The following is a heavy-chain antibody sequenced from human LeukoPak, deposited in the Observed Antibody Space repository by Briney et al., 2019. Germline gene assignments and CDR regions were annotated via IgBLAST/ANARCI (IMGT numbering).Heavy chain of an antibody. V-gene: IGHV3-64*02. CDR3: AKDLSPNIAARQPFDS. CDR1: GFSFRNYA. J-gene: IGHJ4*02. CDR2: INTDGRIT. Sequence: GGSLRLSCVASGFSFRNYAIHWVRQAPGKGLEYVSVINTDGRITYYADSVKGRFTISRDNSNSKNTLYLQMSSLRVEDTAVYYCAKDLSPNIAARQPFDSWGQGTLVTVSS. D-gene: IGHD6-6*01.